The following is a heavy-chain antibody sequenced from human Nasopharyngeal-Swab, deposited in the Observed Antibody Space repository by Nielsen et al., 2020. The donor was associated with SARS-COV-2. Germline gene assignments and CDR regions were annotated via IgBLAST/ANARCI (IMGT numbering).Heavy chain of an antibody. V-gene: IGHV3-23*01. CDR2: ISGSGGST. CDR1: GFTFSSYA. D-gene: IGHD3-10*01. J-gene: IGHJ6*04. CDR3: AKGYGSGSYPDSLDV. Sequence: LSLTGAASGFTFSSYAMSWVRQAPGKGLEWVSAISGSGGSTYYADSVKGRFTISRDNSKNTLYLQMNSLRAEDTAVYYCAKGYGSGSYPDSLDVWGKGTTVTVSS.